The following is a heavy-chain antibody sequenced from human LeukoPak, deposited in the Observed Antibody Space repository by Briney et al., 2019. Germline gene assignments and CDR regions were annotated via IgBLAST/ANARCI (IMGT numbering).Heavy chain of an antibody. Sequence: GGSLILSCAATGLTVSRNHMSWVRQAQGKGLEWCSAKNTGGTTYDADPVTGRFSISRDNSKNALYLHMNSLRAEDTAVYYCAKDEATSGGGLASWGQGTLVSVSS. CDR2: KNTGGTT. CDR1: GLTVSRNH. D-gene: IGHD2-8*02. V-gene: IGHV3-53*01. CDR3: AKDEATSGGGLAS. J-gene: IGHJ4*02.